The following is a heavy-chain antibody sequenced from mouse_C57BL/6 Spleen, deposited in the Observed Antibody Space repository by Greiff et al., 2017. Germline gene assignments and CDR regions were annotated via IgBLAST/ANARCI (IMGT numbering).Heavy chain of an antibody. D-gene: IGHD2-2*01. J-gene: IGHJ4*01. Sequence: DVQLVESEGGLVQPGSSMKLSCTASGFTFSDYYMAWVRQVPEKGLEWVANINYDGSSTYYLDSLKSRFIISRDNAKNILYLQMSSLKSEDTATYYCARGDGYVYAMDYWGQGTSVTVSS. V-gene: IGHV5-16*01. CDR1: GFTFSDYY. CDR2: INYDGSST. CDR3: ARGDGYVYAMDY.